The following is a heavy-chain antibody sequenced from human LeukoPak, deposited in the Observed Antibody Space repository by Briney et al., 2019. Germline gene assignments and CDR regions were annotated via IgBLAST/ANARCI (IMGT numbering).Heavy chain of an antibody. D-gene: IGHD6-13*01. V-gene: IGHV3-30*04. CDR2: ISNDGRYK. CDR1: GFTFSSFA. J-gene: IGHJ4*02. Sequence: GGSLRLSCAASGFTFSSFAMHWVRQAPGKGLEWVAVISNDGRYKYYADSVKGRVTISRDNSKNTLYLQMNGLRAEDTAVYFCARADSSSWFNYFDYWGQGTLVTVSS. CDR3: ARADSSSWFNYFDY.